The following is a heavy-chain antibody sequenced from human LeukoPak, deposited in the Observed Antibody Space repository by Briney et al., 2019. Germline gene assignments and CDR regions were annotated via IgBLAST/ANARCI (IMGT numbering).Heavy chain of an antibody. CDR2: SHHSGST. Sequence: SETLSLTCAVSGGSIRSSNWWSWVRHSPGKWRQWIGESHHSGSTNYNQFLKSRVTISVDKSKTQFSLKLSSVTAADTAVYYCTTYYYDSSGYYAPDWGQGTLVTVSS. CDR1: GGSIRSSNW. J-gene: IGHJ4*02. V-gene: IGHV4-4*02. D-gene: IGHD3-22*01. CDR3: TTYYYDSSGYYAPD.